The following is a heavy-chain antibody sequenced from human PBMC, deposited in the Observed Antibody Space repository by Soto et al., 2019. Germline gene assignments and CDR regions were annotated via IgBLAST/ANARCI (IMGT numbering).Heavy chain of an antibody. V-gene: IGHV1-69*13. CDR2: IIPIFGTA. CDR1: GGTFSSYA. CDR3: ARDSKAGFRARYYYYGMDV. J-gene: IGHJ6*02. Sequence: AASVKVSCKASGGTFSSYAISWVRQAPGQGLEWMGGIIPIFGTANYAQKFQGRVTITADESTSTAYMELSSLRSEDTAVYYCARDSKAGFRARYYYYGMDVWGQGTTVTVSS. D-gene: IGHD3-3*01.